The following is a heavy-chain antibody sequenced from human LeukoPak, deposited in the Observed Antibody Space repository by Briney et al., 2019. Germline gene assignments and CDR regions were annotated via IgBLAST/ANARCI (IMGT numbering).Heavy chain of an antibody. CDR2: IIPILGIA. D-gene: IGHD3-22*01. Sequence: SVKVSCKASGGTFSSYTISWVRQAPGQGLEWMGRIIPILGIANYAQKFQGRVTITADKSTSTAYMELSSLRSEDTAVYYCARTGRVYYDSSGHFEWAFDYWGQGTLVTVSS. J-gene: IGHJ4*02. V-gene: IGHV1-69*02. CDR1: GGTFSSYT. CDR3: ARTGRVYYDSSGHFEWAFDY.